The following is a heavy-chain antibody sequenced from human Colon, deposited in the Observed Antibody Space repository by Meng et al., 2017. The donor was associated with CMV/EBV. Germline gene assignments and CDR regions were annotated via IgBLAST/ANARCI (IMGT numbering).Heavy chain of an antibody. V-gene: IGHV2-5*02. J-gene: IGHJ4*02. CDR3: VHRPYGSGSYFFDY. D-gene: IGHD3-10*01. CDR1: GFSLSTIGMG. CDR2: IYWDDDK. Sequence: HSTLKEPGPTLVKPTQTLTPTCTFSGFSLSTIGMGVGCIRQPPGKALEWLGVIYWDDDKRYSPSLKSRLTITKDTSKNQVVLTMTNLDPLDTATYYCVHRPYGSGSYFFDYWGQGTLVTVSS.